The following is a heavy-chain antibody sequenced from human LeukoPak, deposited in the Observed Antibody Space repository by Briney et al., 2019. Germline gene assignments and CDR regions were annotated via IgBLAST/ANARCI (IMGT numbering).Heavy chain of an antibody. Sequence: SETLSLTRTVSGDSISSSSSYWGWIRQPPGEGLEWIGSIYYSGSTYYNPSLKSRVTISIDTSKNQFSLKLSSVTAADTAVYFCARLVWVNFYGFLPRERHTLYFDYWGQGTLVTVSS. D-gene: IGHD3-10*01. CDR3: ARLVWVNFYGFLPRERHTLYFDY. CDR2: IYYSGST. J-gene: IGHJ4*02. V-gene: IGHV4-39*01. CDR1: GDSISSSSSY.